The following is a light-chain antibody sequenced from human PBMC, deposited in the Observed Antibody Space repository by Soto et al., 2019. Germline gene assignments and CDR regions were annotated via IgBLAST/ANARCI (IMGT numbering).Light chain of an antibody. CDR3: CSYAGSSTYV. Sequence: QSVLTQPACVSGSPGETITISCTGTSSDVGSYNLVSWYQQHPGKAPKLMIYEGSKRPSGVSNRFSGSKSGNTASLTISGLQAEDEADYYCCSYAGSSTYVFGTGTKGTVL. CDR1: SSDVGSYNL. J-gene: IGLJ1*01. CDR2: EGS. V-gene: IGLV2-23*01.